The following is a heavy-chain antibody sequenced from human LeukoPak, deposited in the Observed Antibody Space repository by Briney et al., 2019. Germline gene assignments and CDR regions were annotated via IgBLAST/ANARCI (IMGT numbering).Heavy chain of an antibody. Sequence: PGRSLRLSCAASGFTFSNYAMHWVRQAPGKGLEWVAVISSDGSIKYYADSVKGRFTISRDNSKNTLYLQMNSLRAEDTAVYYCAKGRRTMVRGVIFYFDYWGQGTLVTVSS. V-gene: IGHV3-30*04. D-gene: IGHD3-10*01. CDR2: ISSDGSIK. CDR3: AKGRRTMVRGVIFYFDY. CDR1: GFTFSNYA. J-gene: IGHJ4*02.